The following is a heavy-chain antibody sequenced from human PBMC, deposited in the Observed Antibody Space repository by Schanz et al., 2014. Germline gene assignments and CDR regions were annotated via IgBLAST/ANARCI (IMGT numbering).Heavy chain of an antibody. CDR1: GFTFTNYA. Sequence: EVQLLESGGGLGQPGGSLRLSCAASGFTFTNYAMSWVRQAPGKGLEWVSLISDSGDTAYYADSVKGRFTISRDNFKGALYLQMSSLRAEDPAVYYCAKSLESCPGGRCSRGYFDYWGQGTLVTVSS. V-gene: IGHV3-23*01. CDR3: AKSLESCPGGRCSRGYFDY. D-gene: IGHD2-8*02. J-gene: IGHJ4*02. CDR2: ISDSGDTA.